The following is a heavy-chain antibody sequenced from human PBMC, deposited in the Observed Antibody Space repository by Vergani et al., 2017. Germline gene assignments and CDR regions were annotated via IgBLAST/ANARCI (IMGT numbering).Heavy chain of an antibody. CDR2: IRYDGSNK. J-gene: IGHJ4*02. D-gene: IGHD2-15*01. CDR3: AKDLVAVSDPYFFDY. V-gene: IGHV3-30*02. CDR1: GFTFSSYG. Sequence: QVQLVESGGGVVQPGGSLRLSCAASGFTFSSYGMHWVRQAPGKGLEWVTFIRYDGSNKYYADSVRGRFTISRDNSKNTLYLQMNSLRAEDTAVYYCAKDLVAVSDPYFFDYWGQGTLVTVSS.